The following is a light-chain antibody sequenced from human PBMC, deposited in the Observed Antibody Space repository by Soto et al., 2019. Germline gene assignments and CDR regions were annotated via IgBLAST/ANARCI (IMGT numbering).Light chain of an antibody. CDR1: TGPVSRGYY. J-gene: IGLJ1*01. V-gene: IGLV7-43*01. Sequence: QAVVTQEPSLTVSPGGIVTLTCASSTGPVSRGYYPNWFQQKPGQAPRALIYDTGIKHSWTPGRFSGSLLGGKAVLTLSGAQPEDEAEYYCLLSYGGTYVFGPGTKLTVL. CDR3: LLSYGGTYV. CDR2: DTG.